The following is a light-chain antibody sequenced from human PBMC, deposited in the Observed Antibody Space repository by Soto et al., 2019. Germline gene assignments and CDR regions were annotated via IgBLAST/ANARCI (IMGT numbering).Light chain of an antibody. CDR3: SSYTSSSTXVV. CDR1: SSDVGGYNY. CDR2: DVS. Sequence: QYALTQPASVSESPGQSITISCTGTSSDVGGYNYVSWYQQHPGKAPKLMIYDVSNRPSGVSNRFSGSKSGNTASLTISGLQAEDEADYYCSSYTSSSTXVVXXXXTKLXXL. J-gene: IGLJ2*01. V-gene: IGLV2-14*01.